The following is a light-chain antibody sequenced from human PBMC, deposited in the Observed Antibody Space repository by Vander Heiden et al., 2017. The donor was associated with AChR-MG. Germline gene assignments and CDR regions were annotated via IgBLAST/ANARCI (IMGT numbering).Light chain of an antibody. CDR1: ILRNRY. CDR2: QDT. Sequence: SSELTQTSAVSVPPGQTAKIICSGSILRNRYVRWFQQKPGQAPVLVIFQDTQRPSGIPERFSGSSSGTTVTLTISGAQIDDEADYYCYSTADGDLGVFGGGTKLTVL. V-gene: IGLV3-27*01. J-gene: IGLJ3*02. CDR3: YSTADGDLGV.